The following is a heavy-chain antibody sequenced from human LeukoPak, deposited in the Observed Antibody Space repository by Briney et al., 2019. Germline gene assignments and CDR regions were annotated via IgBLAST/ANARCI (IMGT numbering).Heavy chain of an antibody. J-gene: IGHJ4*02. CDR3: AKGSNYYGSGSTDY. V-gene: IGHV3-30*02. CDR1: GFTFSSYG. CDR2: IRYDGSNK. Sequence: GGSLRLSCAASGFTFSSYGMHWVRQAPGKGLEWVAFIRYDGSNKYYADSVKGRFTISRDNSKNTLYLQMSSLRAEDTAVYYCAKGSNYYGSGSTDYWGQGTLVTVSS. D-gene: IGHD3-10*01.